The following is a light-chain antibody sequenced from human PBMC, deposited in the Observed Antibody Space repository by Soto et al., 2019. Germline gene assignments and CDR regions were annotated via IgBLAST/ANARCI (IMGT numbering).Light chain of an antibody. J-gene: IGLJ2*01. CDR1: SSDVGDYNY. CDR3: SSYAGSNNFVV. CDR2: EVS. Sequence: QSALTQPPSASGSPGQSVTISCTGTSSDVGDYNYVSWYQHHPGKAPKLMIYEVSKRPSVVPDRFSGSKSGNTASLTVSGLQADDEADYYCSSYAGSNNFVVFGGGTKVTV. V-gene: IGLV2-8*01.